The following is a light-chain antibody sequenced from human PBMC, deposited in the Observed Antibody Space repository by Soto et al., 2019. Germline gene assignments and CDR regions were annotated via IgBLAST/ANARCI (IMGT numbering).Light chain of an antibody. CDR3: KWRSDWPPRLT. V-gene: IGKV3-11*01. Sequence: EVVLTQSPATLSLSPGERATLSCRASESIGNYLAWYQQKLGQAPKLLIYDASHRAIGIPGRFSGDGSGTDFTLTKSSLEPEDFAVYYCKWRSDWPPRLTFGGGTKVEIK. CDR1: ESIGNY. J-gene: IGKJ4*01. CDR2: DAS.